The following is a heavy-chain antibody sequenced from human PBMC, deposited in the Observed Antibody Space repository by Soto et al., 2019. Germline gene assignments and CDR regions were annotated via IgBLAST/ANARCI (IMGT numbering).Heavy chain of an antibody. CDR3: TMTTVTTWGY. D-gene: IGHD4-17*01. V-gene: IGHV3-73*01. Sequence: EVQLVESGGGLVQPGGSLKLSCAASGFTFSGSAMHWVRQASGKGLEWVGRIGSKANSYATAYAASVKGRFTISRDDSKNTAYLQMNSLKTEDTAVYYCTMTTVTTWGYWGQGNLVTVSS. J-gene: IGHJ4*02. CDR1: GFTFSGSA. CDR2: IGSKANSYAT.